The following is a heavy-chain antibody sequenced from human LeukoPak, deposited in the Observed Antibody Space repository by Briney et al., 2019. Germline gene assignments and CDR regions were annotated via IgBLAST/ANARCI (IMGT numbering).Heavy chain of an antibody. CDR2: IYYSGST. CDR1: GGSISSGGYY. J-gene: IGHJ5*02. CDR3: ASATPALTGLGWFDP. D-gene: IGHD2-2*01. V-gene: IGHV4-31*03. Sequence: SQTLSLTCTVSGGSISSGGYYWSWIRQHPGKGLEWMGYIYYSGSTYYNPSLKSRVTISVDTSKNQFSLKLSSVTAADTAVYYCASATPALTGLGWFDPWGQGTLVTVSS.